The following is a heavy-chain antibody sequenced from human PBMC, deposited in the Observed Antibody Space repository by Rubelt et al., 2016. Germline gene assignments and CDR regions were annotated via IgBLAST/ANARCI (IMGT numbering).Heavy chain of an antibody. V-gene: IGHV3-11*06. CDR3: ARDFRPGYYFDH. CDR2: ISTSSTYT. CDR1: GFTFSRSH. J-gene: IGHJ4*02. Sequence: AASGFTFSRSHVHWLRQAPGKGPEWVSYISTSSTYTNYADSVRGLFTISRDDAKNSLYLQMNSLRAEDTAVYYCARDFRPGYYFDHWGQGTLVTVSS. D-gene: IGHD3-10*01.